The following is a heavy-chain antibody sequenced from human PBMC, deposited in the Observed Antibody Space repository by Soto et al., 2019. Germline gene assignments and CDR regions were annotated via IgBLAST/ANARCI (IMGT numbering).Heavy chain of an antibody. CDR1: GFSFSSYS. CDR3: ARDLLWFGQSQPYFDS. J-gene: IGHJ4*02. D-gene: IGHD3-10*01. Sequence: GGSLRLSCAASGFSFSSYSMNWVRQAPGKGLEWVSYISSSSDNIYYTDSVKGRFTISRDNAKNTLFLQMSSLRAEDTAVCYCARDLLWFGQSQPYFDSWGQGTLVTVSS. V-gene: IGHV3-48*01. CDR2: ISSSSDNI.